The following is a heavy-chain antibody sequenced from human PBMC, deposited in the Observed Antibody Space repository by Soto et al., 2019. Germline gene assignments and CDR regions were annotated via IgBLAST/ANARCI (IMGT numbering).Heavy chain of an antibody. J-gene: IGHJ4*02. Sequence: GGSLRLSCAASGFTFSSYGMHWVRQAPGKGLEWVAVISYDGSNKYYADSVKGRFTISRDNSKNTLYLQMNSLRAEDTAVYYCAKEDSSSWSLPFDYWGQGTLVTVSS. CDR1: GFTFSSYG. CDR3: AKEDSSSWSLPFDY. V-gene: IGHV3-30*18. CDR2: ISYDGSNK. D-gene: IGHD6-13*01.